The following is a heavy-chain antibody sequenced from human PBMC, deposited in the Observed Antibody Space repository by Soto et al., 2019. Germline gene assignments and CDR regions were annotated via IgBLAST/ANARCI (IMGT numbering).Heavy chain of an antibody. Sequence: SETLSLTCTVSGGSISSYYWSWIRQPPGKGLEWIGYIYYSGSTNYNPSLKSRVTISVDTSKNQFSLKLSSVTAADTAVYYCARHCSSTSCYNVMDVWGKGTTVTVSS. D-gene: IGHD2-2*02. V-gene: IGHV4-59*08. CDR2: IYYSGST. CDR3: ARHCSSTSCYNVMDV. CDR1: GGSISSYY. J-gene: IGHJ6*04.